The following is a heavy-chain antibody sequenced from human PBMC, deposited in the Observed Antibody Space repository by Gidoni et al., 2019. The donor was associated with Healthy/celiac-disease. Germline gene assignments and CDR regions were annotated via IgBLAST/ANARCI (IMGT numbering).Heavy chain of an antibody. CDR2: ISYDGSNK. V-gene: IGHV3-30*18. CDR1: GFPFSSYG. J-gene: IGHJ4*02. D-gene: IGHD3-22*01. Sequence: QVQLVEPGGGVVQPGRSLRLSCAASGFPFSSYGKHWVRQAPGKGLAWVAVISYDGSNKYYAGSVKGRFTISRDNSKNTLFLQMNSLRAEDTAVYYCAKSGTYYYDSSGDWGQGTLVTVSS. CDR3: AKSGTYYYDSSGD.